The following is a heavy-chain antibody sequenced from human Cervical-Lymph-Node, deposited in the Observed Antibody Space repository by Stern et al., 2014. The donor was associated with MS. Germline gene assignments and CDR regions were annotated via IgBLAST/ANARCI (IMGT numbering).Heavy chain of an antibody. D-gene: IGHD2-15*01. CDR3: AREKRDCSGGSCYSRDDY. CDR2: IHPSGGTT. V-gene: IGHV1-46*03. CDR1: GYTFTRYY. J-gene: IGHJ4*02. Sequence: VQLVESGAEVKKPGASVKVSCKASGYTFTRYYMHWVRQAPGQGLEWMGIIHPSGGTTNHAQKFQGRVTMTRDTSTSTVYMELSSLRSEDTAVYYCAREKRDCSGGSCYSRDDYWGQGTLVTVSS.